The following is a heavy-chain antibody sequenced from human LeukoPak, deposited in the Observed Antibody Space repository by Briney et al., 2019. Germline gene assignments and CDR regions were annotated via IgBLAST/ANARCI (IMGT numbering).Heavy chain of an antibody. Sequence: GGSLRLSCAASGFTFDDYGMTWVRQAPGKGLEWVSGISWNSASMGYADSVKGRFIISRDNAKNSLYLQMNSLKTEDTALYYCAKDRRNLSGDDAFDIWGQGTMVTVSS. CDR2: ISWNSASM. CDR1: GFTFDDYG. J-gene: IGHJ3*02. V-gene: IGHV3-9*01. CDR3: AKDRRNLSGDDAFDI. D-gene: IGHD1-14*01.